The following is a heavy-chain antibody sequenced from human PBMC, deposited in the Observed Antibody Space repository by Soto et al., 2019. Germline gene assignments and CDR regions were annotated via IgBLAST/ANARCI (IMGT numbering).Heavy chain of an antibody. V-gene: IGHV3-30*18. CDR3: AQDRSGSFPFYYGMDV. J-gene: IGHJ6*02. CDR1: GFTFSSYG. Sequence: GGSLRRSCAASGFTFSSYGMHWVRQAPGKGLEWVAVISFDGLNKDYADSVKDRFTISRDNSNATLYLQRNTVRAEDTAVYYCAQDRSGSFPFYYGMDVWGQGTTVTVSS. CDR2: ISFDGLNK. D-gene: IGHD1-26*01.